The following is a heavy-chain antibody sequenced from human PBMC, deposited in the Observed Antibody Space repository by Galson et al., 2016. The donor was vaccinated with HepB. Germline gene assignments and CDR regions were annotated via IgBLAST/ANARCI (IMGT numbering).Heavy chain of an antibody. CDR1: GFFFSGRA. J-gene: IGHJ4*02. CDR2: INRYGGTT. V-gene: IGHV3-23*01. Sequence: SLRLSCATSGFFFSGRAMSWVRQAPGKELEWVSGINRYGGTTGYAASVKGRFTISRDNSNNTLYLQMNSLRTEDKAVYYCARDDYSGGRGSPDYWGQGTLVTVSS. D-gene: IGHD4/OR15-4a*01. CDR3: ARDDYSGGRGSPDY.